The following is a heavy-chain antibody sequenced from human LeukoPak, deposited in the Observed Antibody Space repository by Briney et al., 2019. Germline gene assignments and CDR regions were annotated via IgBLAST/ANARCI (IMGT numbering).Heavy chain of an antibody. Sequence: SETLSLTCSVSRGSISSDFWSWIRQPPGKGLEWIGYFSYSGNSNYNPSLKSLVTISLDTSKNLFSLNLTSVTAADTAIYYCARGGHAYGRNWFDPWGQGTLVTVSS. J-gene: IGHJ5*02. CDR3: ARGGHAYGRNWFDP. V-gene: IGHV4-59*08. D-gene: IGHD3-10*01. CDR1: RGSISSDF. CDR2: FSYSGNS.